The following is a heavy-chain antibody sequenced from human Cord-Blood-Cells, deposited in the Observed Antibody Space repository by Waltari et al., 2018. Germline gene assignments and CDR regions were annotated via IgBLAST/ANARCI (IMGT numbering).Heavy chain of an antibody. Sequence: QVQLVQSGAEVKKPGSSVKVSCKASGCTFSSYALSWVRQAPGKGLEWMGGIIPIFGTANYAQKFQGRVTITADESTSTAYMELSSLRSEDTAVYYCARDRLKPHCSSTSCYYYYYGMDVWGQGTTVTVSS. J-gene: IGHJ6*02. CDR3: ARDRLKPHCSSTSCYYYYYGMDV. V-gene: IGHV1-69*12. CDR1: GCTFSSYA. D-gene: IGHD2-2*01. CDR2: IIPIFGTA.